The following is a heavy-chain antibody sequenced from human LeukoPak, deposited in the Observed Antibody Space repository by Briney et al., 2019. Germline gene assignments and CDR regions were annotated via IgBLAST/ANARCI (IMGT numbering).Heavy chain of an antibody. CDR2: ISAYNGNT. V-gene: IGHV1-18*01. J-gene: IGHJ5*02. Sequence: ASVKVSCTASGYTFTSYGISWVRQAPGQGLEWMGWISAYNGNTNYAQKLQGRVTMTTDASTSTAYMGLSSLRSEDTAVYYCATDYGGQGFDPWGQGTLVTVSS. CDR3: ATDYGGQGFDP. D-gene: IGHD4-23*01. CDR1: GYTFTSYG.